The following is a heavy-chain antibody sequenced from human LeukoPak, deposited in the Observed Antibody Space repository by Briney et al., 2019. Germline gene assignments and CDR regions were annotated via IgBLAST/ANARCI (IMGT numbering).Heavy chain of an antibody. Sequence: GGSLRLSCAASGFTFSSYWMSWVRPAPGKGLEWVANIKQDGSEKYYVDSVKGRFTISRDNAKNSLYLQMNSLRAEDTAVYYCARPYSSSWNDAFEIWGQGTMVTVSS. D-gene: IGHD6-13*01. V-gene: IGHV3-7*01. CDR3: ARPYSSSWNDAFEI. J-gene: IGHJ3*02. CDR1: GFTFSSYW. CDR2: IKQDGSEK.